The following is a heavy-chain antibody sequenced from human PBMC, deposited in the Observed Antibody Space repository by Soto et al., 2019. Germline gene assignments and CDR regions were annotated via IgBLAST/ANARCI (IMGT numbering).Heavy chain of an antibody. J-gene: IGHJ4*02. CDR3: ASQGQQEGGVSDY. D-gene: IGHD6-13*01. Sequence: ASVKVSCKASGNTFTSYYMHWLRQAPGQGLEWMGIINPSGSSTSNSQKFQGRVTMTRDTSTSTVYMKLSSVTAADTAVYYCASQGQQEGGVSDYWGQGTLVTVSS. CDR2: INPSGSST. V-gene: IGHV1-46*01. CDR1: GNTFTSYY.